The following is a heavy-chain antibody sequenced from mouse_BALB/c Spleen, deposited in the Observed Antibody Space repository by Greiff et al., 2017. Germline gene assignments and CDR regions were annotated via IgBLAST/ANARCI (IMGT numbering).Heavy chain of an antibody. CDR1: GFTFSSFG. CDR3: ARCYDGFYAMDY. V-gene: IGHV5-17*02. Sequence: DVQLVESGGGLVQPGGSRKLSCAASGFTFSSFGMHWVRQAPEKGLEWVAYISSGSSTIYYADTVKGRFTISRDNPKNTLFLQMTSLRSEDTAMYYCARCYDGFYAMDYWGQGTSVTVSS. J-gene: IGHJ4*01. CDR2: ISSGSSTI. D-gene: IGHD2-3*01.